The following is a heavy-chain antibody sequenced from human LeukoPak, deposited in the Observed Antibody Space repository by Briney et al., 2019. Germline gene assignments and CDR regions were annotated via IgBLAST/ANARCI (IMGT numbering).Heavy chain of an antibody. CDR2: IYPGDSDI. J-gene: IGHJ4*02. D-gene: IGHD6-6*01. V-gene: IGHV5-51*01. CDR3: ARHPSKAALLDS. Sequence: GESLQISCQGSGYSFTSYWLAWVRQMPGKGLEWMGIIYPGDSDIKYSPSFQGQVTISTDRSISTAYLQWSSLKASDAATYYCARHPSKAALLDSWGQGTLVTVSP. CDR1: GYSFTSYW.